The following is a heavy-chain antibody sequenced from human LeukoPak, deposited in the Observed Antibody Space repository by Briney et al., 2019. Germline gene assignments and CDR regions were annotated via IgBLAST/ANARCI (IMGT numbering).Heavy chain of an antibody. CDR2: ISGSGGST. J-gene: IGHJ1*01. CDR3: AKVFKPETEWPPFEYFQH. CDR1: GFTFSSYA. V-gene: IGHV3-23*01. Sequence: RPGGSLRLSCAASGFTFSSYAMSWVRQAPGKGLEWVSAISGSGGSTYYADSVKGRFTISRDNSKNTLYLQMNSLRAEDTAVYYCAKVFKPETEWPPFEYFQHWGQGTLVTVSS. D-gene: IGHD3-3*01.